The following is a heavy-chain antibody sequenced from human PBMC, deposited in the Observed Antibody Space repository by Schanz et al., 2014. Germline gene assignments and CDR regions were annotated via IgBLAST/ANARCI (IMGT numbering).Heavy chain of an antibody. CDR2: IAGDGGGP. J-gene: IGHJ4*02. CDR1: GFTFRRYG. Sequence: EVQMLESGGGLVQPGGSLRLSCVASGFTFRRYGMSWVRQAPGKGLEWVSVIAGDGGGPNYVDSVKGRFTISRDNSDNTLYLQMDDLSAYVTAVYYCARGSGAFDSWGQGTLVTVSS. V-gene: IGHV3-23*01. D-gene: IGHD3-3*01. CDR3: ARGSGAFDS.